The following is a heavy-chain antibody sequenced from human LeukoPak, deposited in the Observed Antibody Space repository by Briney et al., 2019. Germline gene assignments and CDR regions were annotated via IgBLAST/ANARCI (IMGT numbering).Heavy chain of an antibody. CDR1: GDSISSSSFY. V-gene: IGHV4-39*07. CDR3: ARGYSSSWHHYYYYYYMDV. D-gene: IGHD6-13*01. CDR2: IYYSGST. J-gene: IGHJ6*03. Sequence: SETLSLTCTVSGDSISSSSFYWGWIRQPPGKGLEWIATIYYSGSTYYNPSLKSRVTISVDTSKNQFSLKLSSVTAADTAVYYCARGYSSSWHHYYYYYYMDVWGKGTTVTVSS.